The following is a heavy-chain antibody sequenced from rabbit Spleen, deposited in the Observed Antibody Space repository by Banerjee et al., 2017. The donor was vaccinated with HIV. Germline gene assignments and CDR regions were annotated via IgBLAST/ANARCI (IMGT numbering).Heavy chain of an antibody. CDR1: GVSFTISSY. CDR3: ARDTASSFSSYGMDL. CDR2: IDVGSSDFT. D-gene: IGHD8-1*01. Sequence: QSLEESGGDLVKPGASLTLTCTASGVSFTISSYMCWVRQAPGKGLEWIACIDVGSSDFTYFATWAKGRFTISKTSSTTVTLQMTRLTAADTATYFCARDTASSFSSYGMDLWGQGTLVTVS. J-gene: IGHJ6*01. V-gene: IGHV1S40*01.